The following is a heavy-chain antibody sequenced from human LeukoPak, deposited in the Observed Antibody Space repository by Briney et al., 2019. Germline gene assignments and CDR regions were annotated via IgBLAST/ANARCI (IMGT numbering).Heavy chain of an antibody. CDR3: ARELRVGYSGSYLDY. CDR2: INPSGGST. V-gene: IGHV1-46*01. J-gene: IGHJ4*02. Sequence: GASVKVSCKASGYTFTSYYMHWVRQAPGQGLEWMGIINPSGGSTSYAQKFQGRVTITADESTSTAYMELSSLRSEDTAVYYCARELRVGYSGSYLDYWGQGTLVTVSS. D-gene: IGHD1-26*01. CDR1: GYTFTSYY.